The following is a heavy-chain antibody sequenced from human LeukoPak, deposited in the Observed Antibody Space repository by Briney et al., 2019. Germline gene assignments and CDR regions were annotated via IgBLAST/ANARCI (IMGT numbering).Heavy chain of an antibody. CDR3: ATDYGSGSYLGY. V-gene: IGHV3-7*01. Sequence: GGSLRLSCAASGLTFSNYWMSWVRQAPGKGLEWGAHIKPDGSEKYYVDSVKGRFTISRDNAKNTLYLQMNSLRAEDTAVYYCATDYGSGSYLGYWGQGTLVTVSS. CDR2: IKPDGSEK. D-gene: IGHD3-10*01. CDR1: GLTFSNYW. J-gene: IGHJ4*02.